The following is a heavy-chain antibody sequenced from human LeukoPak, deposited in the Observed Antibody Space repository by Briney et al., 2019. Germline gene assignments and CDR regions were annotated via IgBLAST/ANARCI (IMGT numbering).Heavy chain of an antibody. Sequence: SETLSLTCTVSGASISSSGHYWGWIRQPPGKGLAWIGSTYYSGITHYNASLRSRVTMSLDTSKNQFSLRLRSVTAADTAVYYCARLWFGEWGNWFDPWGQGILVTVSS. V-gene: IGHV4-39*07. CDR2: TYYSGIT. D-gene: IGHD3-10*01. CDR1: GASISSSGHY. J-gene: IGHJ5*02. CDR3: ARLWFGEWGNWFDP.